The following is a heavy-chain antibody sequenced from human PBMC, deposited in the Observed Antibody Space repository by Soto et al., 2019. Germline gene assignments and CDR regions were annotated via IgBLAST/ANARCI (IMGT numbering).Heavy chain of an antibody. D-gene: IGHD6-19*01. Sequence: QVQLVQSGAEVKKPGASVKVSCKTSGYPFTSYGITWVRQAPGQGPEWMGWISAYNGKTSYTQKFQGRVTMTTDTSTSTAYMELRSLRSEDTAVYYCARDRLIAVTGLLHYWGQGTLVTVSS. CDR2: ISAYNGKT. V-gene: IGHV1-18*01. CDR3: ARDRLIAVTGLLHY. J-gene: IGHJ4*02. CDR1: GYPFTSYG.